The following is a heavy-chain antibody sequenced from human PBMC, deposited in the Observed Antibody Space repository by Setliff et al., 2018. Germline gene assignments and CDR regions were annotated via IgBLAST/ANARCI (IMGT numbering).Heavy chain of an antibody. D-gene: IGHD6-19*01. CDR1: GYTFTSYG. CDR3: ARKGSVYSSGWYFDY. CDR2: ISAYNGNT. J-gene: IGHJ4*02. Sequence: ASVKVSCKASGYTFTSYGISWVRQAPGQGLEWMGWISAYNGNTNYAQKLQGRGTMTTDTSTTTAHMELRSLRSDDTAVYYCARKGSVYSSGWYFDYWGQGTLVTVSS. V-gene: IGHV1-18*01.